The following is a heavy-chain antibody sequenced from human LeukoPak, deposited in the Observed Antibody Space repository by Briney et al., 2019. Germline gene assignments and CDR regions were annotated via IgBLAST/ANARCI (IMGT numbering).Heavy chain of an antibody. CDR2: VYYSGST. V-gene: IGHV4-59*01. CDR1: GVPISSYY. J-gene: IGHJ4*02. Sequence: PSETLSLTCTVSGVPISSYYWSWIRQPPGKGLEWIGYVYYSGSTSYNPSLRSRVTMSVDTSKNQFSLELISVTVADTAVYYCARGKGYFDYWGQGALVTVSS. CDR3: ARGKGYFDY.